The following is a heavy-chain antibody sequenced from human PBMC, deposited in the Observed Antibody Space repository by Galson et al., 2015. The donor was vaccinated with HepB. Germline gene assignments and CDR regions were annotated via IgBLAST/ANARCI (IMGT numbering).Heavy chain of an antibody. V-gene: IGHV1-3*01. J-gene: IGHJ4*02. Sequence: SVKVSCKASGYTFTSYAMHWVRQAPGQRLEWMGWINAGNGNTKYSQKFQGRVTITRDTSASTAYMELSSLRSEDTAVYYCARGPKQWLAPDYWGQGTLVTVSS. CDR1: GYTFTSYA. CDR3: ARGPKQWLAPDY. D-gene: IGHD6-19*01. CDR2: INAGNGNT.